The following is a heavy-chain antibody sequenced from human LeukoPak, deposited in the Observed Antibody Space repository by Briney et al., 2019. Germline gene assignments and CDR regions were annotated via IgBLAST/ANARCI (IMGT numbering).Heavy chain of an antibody. J-gene: IGHJ4*02. CDR2: ISGSGGST. Sequence: GGSLRLFCAASGFTFNNYAMNWVRQAPGKGLEWVSGISGSGGSTNYADSVKGRFTISRDNSKDTLYLQMNSLRAEDTAVYYCAKGFSSSWYPVADYWGQGTLATVSS. CDR1: GFTFNNYA. D-gene: IGHD6-13*01. V-gene: IGHV3-23*01. CDR3: AKGFSSSWYPVADY.